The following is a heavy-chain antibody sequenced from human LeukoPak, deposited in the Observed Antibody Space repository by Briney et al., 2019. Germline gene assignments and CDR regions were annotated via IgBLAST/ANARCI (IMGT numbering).Heavy chain of an antibody. D-gene: IGHD6-13*01. CDR1: GGSFSGYY. J-gene: IGHJ4*02. CDR2: INHSGST. Sequence: SETLSLTCAVYGGSFSGYYWSWIRQPPGKGLEWIGEINHSGSTNYNPSLKSRVTISVDTSKNQFSLKLSSVTAADTAVYYCAVIAAAGGFGYWGQGTLVTVSS. V-gene: IGHV4-34*01. CDR3: AVIAAAGGFGY.